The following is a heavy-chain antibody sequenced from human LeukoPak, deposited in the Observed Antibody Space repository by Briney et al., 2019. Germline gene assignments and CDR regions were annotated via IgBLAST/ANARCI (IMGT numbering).Heavy chain of an antibody. V-gene: IGHV1-69*04. J-gene: IGHJ6*02. Sequence: SVKVSCKASGGTFSSYAISWVRQAPRQGLEWMGRIIPILGIANYAQKFQGRVTITADKSTSTAYMELSSLRSEDTAVYYCARGLDGDYDFWSGSIFYGMDVWGQGTTVTVSS. D-gene: IGHD3-3*01. CDR1: GGTFSSYA. CDR2: IIPILGIA. CDR3: ARGLDGDYDFWSGSIFYGMDV.